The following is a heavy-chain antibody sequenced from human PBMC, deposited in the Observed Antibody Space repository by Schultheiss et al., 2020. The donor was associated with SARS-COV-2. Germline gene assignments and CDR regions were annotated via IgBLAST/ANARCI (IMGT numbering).Heavy chain of an antibody. J-gene: IGHJ4*02. CDR2: IFSNDEK. CDR1: GFSLVNVRMG. CDR3: ARIRRGALFTNRLDPYYFDY. Sequence: SGPTLVKPTETLTLTCTVSGFSLVNVRMGVSWIRQPPGKALEWLAHIFSNDEKSYNTSLRSRLTISKDTSKSQVVLIMTNMDPVDTATYYCARIRRGALFTNRLDPYYFDYWGQGTLVTVSS. V-gene: IGHV2-26*01. D-gene: IGHD1-1*01.